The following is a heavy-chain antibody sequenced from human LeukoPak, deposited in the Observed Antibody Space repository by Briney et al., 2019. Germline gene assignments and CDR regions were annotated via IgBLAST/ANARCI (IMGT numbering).Heavy chain of an antibody. Sequence: ASVKVSCKASGYTFTSYGISWVRQAPGQGLEWMGWISAYNGNTNYAQKLQGRVTMTTDTSTSTAYMELRSLRSEDTAMYYCASKESSGWYEEAWGQGTLVTVSS. D-gene: IGHD6-19*01. J-gene: IGHJ5*02. CDR3: ASKESSGWYEEA. CDR2: ISAYNGNT. CDR1: GYTFTSYG. V-gene: IGHV1-18*01.